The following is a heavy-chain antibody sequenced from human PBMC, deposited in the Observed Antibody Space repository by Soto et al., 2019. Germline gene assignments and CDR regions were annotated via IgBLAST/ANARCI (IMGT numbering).Heavy chain of an antibody. V-gene: IGHV3-74*01. CDR3: ARDRGSSGWATLGYFDY. CDR2: INSDGSST. J-gene: IGHJ4*02. D-gene: IGHD6-19*01. Sequence: EVQLLESGGGLVQPGGSLRLSCAASGFTFSSYWMHWVRQAPGKGLVWVSRINSDGSSTSYADSVKGRFTISRDNAKNTLYLQMNSLRAEDTAVYYCARDRGSSGWATLGYFDYWGQGTLVTVSS. CDR1: GFTFSSYW.